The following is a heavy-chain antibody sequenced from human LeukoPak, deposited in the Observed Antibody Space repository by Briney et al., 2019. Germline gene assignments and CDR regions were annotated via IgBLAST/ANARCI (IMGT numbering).Heavy chain of an antibody. Sequence: GVSLRLFCAASGFTIRSYAMSWVRQAPGKGLEWVSAISGSGGSTYYADSVKGRFTISRDNSKNALYLQMNSLRAEDTAVYYCAKTLRSAYSSGWYSYYYYMDVWGKGTTVTVSS. J-gene: IGHJ6*03. CDR3: AKTLRSAYSSGWYSYYYYMDV. V-gene: IGHV3-23*01. CDR1: GFTIRSYA. CDR2: ISGSGGST. D-gene: IGHD6-19*01.